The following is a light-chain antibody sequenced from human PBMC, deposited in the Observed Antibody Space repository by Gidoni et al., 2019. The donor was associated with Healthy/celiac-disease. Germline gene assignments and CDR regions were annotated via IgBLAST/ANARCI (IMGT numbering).Light chain of an antibody. J-gene: IGKJ2*01. Sequence: EIVMTKSPATLSVSPGERATLSCRASQSVSSNLAWYQQKPGQAPRLLIYGASTRATGIPARFSGSGSVTEFTLTISSLQSEDFAVYYCQQYNNWPPYTFGQWTQLEIK. CDR1: QSVSSN. V-gene: IGKV3-15*01. CDR2: GAS. CDR3: QQYNNWPPYT.